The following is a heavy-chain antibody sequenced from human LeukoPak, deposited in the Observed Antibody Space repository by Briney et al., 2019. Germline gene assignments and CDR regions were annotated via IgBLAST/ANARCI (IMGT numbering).Heavy chain of an antibody. V-gene: IGHV1-69*04. D-gene: IGHD3-22*01. J-gene: IGHJ6*02. Sequence: ASVKVSCKASGGTFSSYAISWVRQAPGQGLEWMGRIIPILGIANYAQKFQGRVTITADKSTSTAYMELSSLRSEDTAVYYCARDSADSSGYYHYYYYGMDVWGQGTTVTVSS. CDR1: GGTFSSYA. CDR2: IIPILGIA. CDR3: ARDSADSSGYYHYYYYGMDV.